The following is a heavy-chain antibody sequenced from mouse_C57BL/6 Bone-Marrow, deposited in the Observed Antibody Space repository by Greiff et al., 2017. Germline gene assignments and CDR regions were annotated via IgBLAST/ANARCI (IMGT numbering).Heavy chain of an antibody. V-gene: IGHV1-72*01. J-gene: IGHJ1*03. CDR2: IDPNSGGT. Sequence: QVQLQQPGAELVKPGASVKLSCKASGYTFTSYWMHLVKQRPGRGLEWIGRIDPNSGGTKYNEKFKSKDTLTVDKPSSTAYMQLSSLTSEDSAVYYCAREWANYYGSRNWYFDVWGTGTTVTVSS. D-gene: IGHD1-1*01. CDR3: AREWANYYGSRNWYFDV. CDR1: GYTFTSYW.